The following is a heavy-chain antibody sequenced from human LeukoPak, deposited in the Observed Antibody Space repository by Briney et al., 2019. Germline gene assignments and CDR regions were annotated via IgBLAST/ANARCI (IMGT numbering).Heavy chain of an antibody. CDR1: GFPLSSYA. Sequence: GGSLRLSGAASGFPLSSYAMHRVRQPPGRGLEWAAFIGDDGSNKYYADYVRGQFTISRDNSKNTWNLQMKSRKAENTAVYYCAKGAYASGSYYNSYYWGQGTLVTVSS. V-gene: IGHV3-30*02. J-gene: IGHJ4*02. D-gene: IGHD3-10*01. CDR2: IGDDGSNK. CDR3: AKGAYASGSYYNSYY.